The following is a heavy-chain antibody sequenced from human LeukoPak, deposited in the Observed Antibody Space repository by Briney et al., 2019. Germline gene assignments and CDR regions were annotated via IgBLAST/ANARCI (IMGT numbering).Heavy chain of an antibody. J-gene: IGHJ3*01. V-gene: IGHV3-74*01. CDR2: IRFDGGDT. CDR1: GFTFNNYW. CDR3: AKEIDGFYV. Sequence: AGGSLRLSCAASGFTFNNYWMHWVRQAPGMGLVWVSSIRFDGGDTAYADSAKGRFTISRDNAKNTMFLQMNNLRAEDTAVYYCAKEIDGFYVWGEGTLVTVSS.